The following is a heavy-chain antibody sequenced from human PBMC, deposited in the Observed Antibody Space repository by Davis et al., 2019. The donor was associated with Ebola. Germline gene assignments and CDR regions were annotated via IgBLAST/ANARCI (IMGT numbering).Heavy chain of an antibody. D-gene: IGHD6-19*01. CDR2: IQYDGSIK. CDR3: AKSSAAVAGTQAYFGMDV. J-gene: IGHJ6*02. Sequence: GESLKISCAASGFTISSYGMHWVRQASGKGLEWVAFIQYDGSIKYYADSVRGRFTISRDNSKNTLYLQVNTLRGEDTSVHYCAKSSAAVAGTQAYFGMDVWGQGTTVTVSS. CDR1: GFTISSYG. V-gene: IGHV3-30*02.